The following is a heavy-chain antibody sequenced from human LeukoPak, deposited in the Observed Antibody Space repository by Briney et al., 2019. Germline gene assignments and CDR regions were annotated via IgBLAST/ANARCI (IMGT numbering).Heavy chain of an antibody. D-gene: IGHD6-13*01. CDR1: GFTFDDYG. V-gene: IGHV3-20*04. J-gene: IGHJ6*03. CDR2: INWNGGST. CDR3: AREFGSSWYNLGYYMDV. Sequence: GGSLRLSCAASGFTFDDYGMSWVRQAPGKGLEWVSGINWNGGSTGYADSVKGRFTISRDNAKNCLYLQMNSLRAEDTALYYCAREFGSSWYNLGYYMDVWGKGTTVTVSS.